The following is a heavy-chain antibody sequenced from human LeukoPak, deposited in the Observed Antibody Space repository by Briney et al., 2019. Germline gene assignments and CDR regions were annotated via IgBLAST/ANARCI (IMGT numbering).Heavy chain of an antibody. Sequence: GESLQISCKGSGYSFTNYWIGWVRQMPGKGLEWMGITHPGDSDTRYSPSFQGQVTISVDKSISTAYLQWSSLKASDTAVYYCARVNMNGFDVWGQGTMVTVSS. J-gene: IGHJ3*01. CDR1: GYSFTNYW. CDR3: ARVNMNGFDV. V-gene: IGHV5-51*01. D-gene: IGHD1/OR15-1a*01. CDR2: THPGDSDT.